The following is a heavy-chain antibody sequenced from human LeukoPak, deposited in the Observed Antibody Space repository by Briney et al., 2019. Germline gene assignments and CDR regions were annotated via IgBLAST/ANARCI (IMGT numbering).Heavy chain of an antibody. CDR1: VVAIRKLD. CDR3: ARVQIAYTYCVFDY. CDR2: IYYRGST. V-gene: IGHV4-59*12. J-gene: IGHJ4*02. D-gene: IGHD5-18*01. Sequence: PSETLCLSRAVSVVAIRKLDLTWVRRPPGKGLEGIGYIYYRGSTNYTPSLQSRVSISVHTYKNQFSLKLSSVTAADTDVYYCARVQIAYTYCVFDYWGQGTLVTVSS.